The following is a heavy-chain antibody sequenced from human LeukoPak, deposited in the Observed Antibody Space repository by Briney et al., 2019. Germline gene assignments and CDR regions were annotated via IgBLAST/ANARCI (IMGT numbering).Heavy chain of an antibody. D-gene: IGHD4-17*01. V-gene: IGHV4-61*02. CDR1: GGSISSGSYY. CDR3: ARLPLRRGEYFDL. Sequence: SETLSLTCAVSGGSISSGSYYWSWIRQPAGKGLEWIGRIYTSGSTNYNPSLNSRVTISVDTPKNQFSLKPSSATAPQSTVYYCARLPLRRGEYFDLWGRGTLVTVSS. CDR2: IYTSGST. J-gene: IGHJ2*01.